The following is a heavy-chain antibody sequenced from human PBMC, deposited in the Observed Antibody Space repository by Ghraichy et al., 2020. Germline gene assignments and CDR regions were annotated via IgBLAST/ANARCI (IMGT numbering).Heavy chain of an antibody. V-gene: IGHV3-11*06. CDR1: GFTFSDYY. CDR2: ISSSSSYT. J-gene: IGHJ5*02. D-gene: IGHD2-15*01. CDR3: ARVGQCSGGSCYSYPANNWFDP. Sequence: GGSLRLSCAASGFTFSDYYMSWIRQAPGKGLEWVSYISSSSSYTNYADSVKGRFTISRDNAKNSLYLQMNSLRAEDTAVYYCARVGQCSGGSCYSYPANNWFDPWGQGTLVTVSS.